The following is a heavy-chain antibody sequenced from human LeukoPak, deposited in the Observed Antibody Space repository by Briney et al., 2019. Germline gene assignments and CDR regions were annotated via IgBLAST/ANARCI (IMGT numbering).Heavy chain of an antibody. V-gene: IGHV3-74*01. J-gene: IGHJ4*02. D-gene: IGHD7-27*01. CDR1: GFTFSTYW. Sequence: GGSLRLSCAASGFTFSTYWMHWVRQAPGKGLVWVSRIHGDGISTTYADSVKGRFTISRDNAKNMLYLQMNSLRAEDTAVYYCASGELDSLYYFDYWGQGTLVTVSS. CDR2: IHGDGIST. CDR3: ASGELDSLYYFDY.